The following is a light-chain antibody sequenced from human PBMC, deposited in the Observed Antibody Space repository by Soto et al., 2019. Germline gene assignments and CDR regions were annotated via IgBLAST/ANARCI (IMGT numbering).Light chain of an antibody. CDR3: QHCDYPPI. CDR2: DAS. CDR1: QDITSY. J-gene: IGKJ3*01. V-gene: IGKV1-33*01. Sequence: DIQMTQSPSSLSASVGDRVTITCQASQDITSYLNWYQHKPGKAPKLLIYDASILEAGVPPRFSGSGSGTDFPLTISSLQPEDVATYYCQHCDYPPIFGPGTTVDFK.